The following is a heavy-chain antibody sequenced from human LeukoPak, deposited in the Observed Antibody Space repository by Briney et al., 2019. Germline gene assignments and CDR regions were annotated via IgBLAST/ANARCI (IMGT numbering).Heavy chain of an antibody. CDR1: GFSFSTYW. Sequence: GESLKISCKGSGFSFSTYWIGWVRQMPGKGLEWVGIIFPGDSETRCRPSFQGQVTISADKSINTAYLQWSSLKASDTAMYYCARRVCSAGNCAYDYWGQGTPVTVSS. J-gene: IGHJ4*02. V-gene: IGHV5-51*01. D-gene: IGHD2-15*01. CDR2: IFPGDSET. CDR3: ARRVCSAGNCAYDY.